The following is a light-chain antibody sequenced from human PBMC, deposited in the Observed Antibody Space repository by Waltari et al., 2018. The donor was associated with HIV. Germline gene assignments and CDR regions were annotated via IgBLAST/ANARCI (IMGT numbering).Light chain of an antibody. CDR2: LGS. Sequence: EIVMTQSPLSLPVTPGEPASISCRSSKSLLHSNGYNYLVWYLQKPGQSPQFLIYLGSYRASGVPDRFSGSGSGTDFTLHINRVEAEDVGVYYCMQALQTPLTFGGGTKVEIK. V-gene: IGKV2-28*01. CDR3: MQALQTPLT. J-gene: IGKJ4*01. CDR1: KSLLHSNGYNY.